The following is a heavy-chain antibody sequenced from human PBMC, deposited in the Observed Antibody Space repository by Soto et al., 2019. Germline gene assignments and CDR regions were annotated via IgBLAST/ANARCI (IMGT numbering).Heavy chain of an antibody. CDR3: ASSTAVAGPDAFDI. CDR2: IWYDVSNK. J-gene: IGHJ3*02. D-gene: IGHD6-19*01. V-gene: IGHV3-33*01. Sequence: GGSLRLSCAASGFTFSSYGMHWVRQAPGKGLEWVAVIWYDVSNKYYADSVKGRFTISRDNSKNTLYLQMNSLRAEDTAVYYCASSTAVAGPDAFDIWGQGTMVTVSS. CDR1: GFTFSSYG.